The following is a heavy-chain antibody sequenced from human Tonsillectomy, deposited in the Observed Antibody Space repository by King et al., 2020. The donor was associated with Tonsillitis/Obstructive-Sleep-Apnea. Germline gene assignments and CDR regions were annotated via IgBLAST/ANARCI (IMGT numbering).Heavy chain of an antibody. CDR3: ARDRGLYCGGVCYSGAFDI. J-gene: IGHJ3*02. D-gene: IGHD2-21*01. CDR1: GFTFSSFG. CDR2: IWYEGSNK. V-gene: IGHV3-33*01. Sequence: VQLVESGGGVVQPGRSLRLSCAASGFTFSSFGMHWVRQAPGKGLEWVAVIWYEGSNKYYADSVKGRFTISRDNSKNTLYLQMNSLRAEDTALYYCARDRGLYCGGVCYSGAFDIWGQGTMVTVSS.